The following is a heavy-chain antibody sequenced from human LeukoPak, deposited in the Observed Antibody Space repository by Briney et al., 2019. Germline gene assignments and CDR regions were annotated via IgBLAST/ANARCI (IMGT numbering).Heavy chain of an antibody. CDR3: ARAGTIVVVVAALPKARHPGMDV. V-gene: IGHV1-46*01. J-gene: IGHJ6*02. Sequence: ASVKVSCKASGYTFTSYYMHWVRQAPGQGLEWMGIINPSGGSTSYAQKFQGRVTMTRDTSTSTVYMKLSSLRSEDTAVYYCARAGTIVVVVAALPKARHPGMDVWGQGTTVTVSS. D-gene: IGHD2-15*01. CDR2: INPSGGST. CDR1: GYTFTSYY.